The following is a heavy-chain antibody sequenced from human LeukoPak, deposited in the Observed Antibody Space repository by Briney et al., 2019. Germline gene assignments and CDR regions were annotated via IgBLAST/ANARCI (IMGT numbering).Heavy chain of an antibody. V-gene: IGHV3-23*01. CDR1: GFTFSSYG. CDR2: ISGSGWST. Sequence: GGSLRLSCAASGFTFSSYGMSWVRQAPGRGLEGVSAISGSGWSTYYADSVKGRFTISRDNSKNTLYLQMNSLRAEDTAVYYCAKLWYPTNYDSNGYSSDYWGQGTLVTVSS. CDR3: AKLWYPTNYDSNGYSSDY. D-gene: IGHD3-22*01. J-gene: IGHJ4*02.